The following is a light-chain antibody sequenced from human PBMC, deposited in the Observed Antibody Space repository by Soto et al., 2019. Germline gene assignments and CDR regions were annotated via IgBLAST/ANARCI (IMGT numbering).Light chain of an antibody. J-gene: IGKJ3*01. CDR3: LQHSAYPIT. CDR1: KAISTH. Sequence: DIQMTQSPSAMSASVGDRVTITCRASKAISTHLLWFQQKPGEVPKRLIYAASTLQSGVPSRFSGSGSGTEFTLTISSLQPEDFATYYCLQHSAYPITFGPGTKVNIK. V-gene: IGKV1-17*03. CDR2: AAS.